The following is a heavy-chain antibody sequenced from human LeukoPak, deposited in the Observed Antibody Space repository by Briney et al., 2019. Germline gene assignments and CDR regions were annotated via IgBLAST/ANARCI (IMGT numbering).Heavy chain of an antibody. CDR2: IKQDGSEK. D-gene: IGHD6-6*01. CDR1: GFTFSSYW. Sequence: GGSLRLSCAASGFTFSSYWMSWVRQAPGKGLEWVANIKQDGSEKYYVDSVKGRFTISRDNAKNSLYLQMNSLRAEDTAVYYCAKAGPRYSSSSDPSQFFDYWGQGTLVTVSS. V-gene: IGHV3-7*01. J-gene: IGHJ4*02. CDR3: AKAGPRYSSSSDPSQFFDY.